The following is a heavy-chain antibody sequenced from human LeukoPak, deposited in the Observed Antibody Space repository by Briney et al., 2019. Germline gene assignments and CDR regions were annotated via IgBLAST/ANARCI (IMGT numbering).Heavy chain of an antibody. CDR1: GYTFTSYG. J-gene: IGHJ4*02. Sequence: ASVKVSCKASGYTFTSYGISWLRQAPGQGLEWMGWISAYNGNTNYAQKLQGRVTMTTDTSTNTAYMELRSLRSDDTAVYYCAREGSITMVRGVINSWGQGTLVTVSS. CDR3: AREGSITMVRGVINS. V-gene: IGHV1-18*01. D-gene: IGHD3-10*01. CDR2: ISAYNGNT.